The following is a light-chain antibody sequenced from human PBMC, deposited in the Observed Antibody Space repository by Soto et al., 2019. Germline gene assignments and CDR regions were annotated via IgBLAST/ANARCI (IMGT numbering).Light chain of an antibody. CDR1: QSVSSY. CDR2: DAS. Sequence: EIVLTQSPATLSLSPGERATLSCRASQSVSSYLAWYQQKPGQAPRLLIYDASTRATGIPARFSGSGSGTDFTLTISRLEPEDFAVYYCQRYNNWPLTFGGGTKVDIK. CDR3: QRYNNWPLT. V-gene: IGKV3-11*01. J-gene: IGKJ4*01.